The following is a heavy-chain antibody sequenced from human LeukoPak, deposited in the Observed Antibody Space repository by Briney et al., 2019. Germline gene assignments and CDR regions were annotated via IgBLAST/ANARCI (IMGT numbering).Heavy chain of an antibody. J-gene: IGHJ4*02. V-gene: IGHV1-46*01. CDR2: INPSGGST. CDR1: GYTFTSYY. CDR3: ARLSGSYYLFDY. D-gene: IGHD1-26*01. Sequence: ASVKVSCKASGYTFTSYYMHWVRQAPGQGLEWMGIINPSGGSTSYAQKFQGRVTMTRDMSTSTVYMELSSLRSEDTAVYYCARLSGSYYLFDYWGQGTLVTVSS.